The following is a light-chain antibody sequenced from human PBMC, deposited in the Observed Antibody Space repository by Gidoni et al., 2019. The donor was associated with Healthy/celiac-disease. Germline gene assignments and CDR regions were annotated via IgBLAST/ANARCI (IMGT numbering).Light chain of an antibody. Sequence: EIVMTHSPATLSGSPGERATLSCSASQSVSSNLAWYQQKPGQAPRLLIYGAATRATGIPARFSGSGSGTEFTLTISSLQSEDFAVYYCQQYNNWPPYTFGQGTKLEIK. V-gene: IGKV3-15*01. CDR2: GAA. J-gene: IGKJ2*01. CDR1: QSVSSN. CDR3: QQYNNWPPYT.